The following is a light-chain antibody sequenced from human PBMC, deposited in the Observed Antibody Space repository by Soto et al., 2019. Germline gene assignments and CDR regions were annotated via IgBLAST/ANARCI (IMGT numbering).Light chain of an antibody. CDR1: QSISSY. CDR3: QQSYRTPIT. V-gene: IGKV1-39*01. J-gene: IGKJ5*01. CDR2: AAS. Sequence: DIQMTQSPSSLSASVGARVTITCRASQSISSYLNWYQQKPGKAPKIMIYAASSLQSGVPSRFSGSGSGTDCTLTISSLQPEDVATYYCQQSYRTPITFGQGTRLEIK.